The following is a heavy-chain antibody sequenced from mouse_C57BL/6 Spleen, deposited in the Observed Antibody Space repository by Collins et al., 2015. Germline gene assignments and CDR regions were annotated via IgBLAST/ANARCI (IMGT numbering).Heavy chain of an antibody. J-gene: IGHJ2*01. CDR3: AIYDYDGTAVDY. CDR2: IFPGSGST. D-gene: IGHD2-4*01. Sequence: QVQLQQSGPELVKPGASVKISCKASGYTFTDYYINWVKQRPGQGLEWIGWIFPGSGSTYYNEKFKGKATLTVDKSSSTAYMLLGSLTSEDSAVYFCAIYDYDGTAVDYWGQGTTLTVSS. V-gene: IGHV1-75*01. CDR1: GYTFTDYY.